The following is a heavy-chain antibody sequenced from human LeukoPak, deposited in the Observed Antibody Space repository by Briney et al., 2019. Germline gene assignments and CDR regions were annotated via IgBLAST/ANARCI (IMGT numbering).Heavy chain of an antibody. Sequence: SETLSLTCTVSGGSIDPYYWSWIRQPPGKGLEWIGYVYSSGSTNHNPSLESRVTISVDTSKNQFSLRLSSVTAADTAVYYCARFAMSTRGYMLCHFDYWGQGTLVTVSS. D-gene: IGHD2-8*01. V-gene: IGHV4-59*08. J-gene: IGHJ4*02. CDR3: ARFAMSTRGYMLCHFDY. CDR1: GGSIDPYY. CDR2: VYSSGST.